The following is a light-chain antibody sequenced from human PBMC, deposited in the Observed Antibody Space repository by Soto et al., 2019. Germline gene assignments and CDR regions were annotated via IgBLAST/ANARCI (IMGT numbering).Light chain of an antibody. CDR3: QQRSNWPLT. CDR1: QSFSNY. V-gene: IGKV3-11*01. CDR2: DAS. Sequence: EIVLTQSPATLSLSPGERATLSCRASQSFSNYLAWYQQKPGQAPRLLIYDASTRATGIPARFSGSGSGTYFTLTSSSPEPEDFAVYYCQQRSNWPLTFGQGTRLEIK. J-gene: IGKJ5*01.